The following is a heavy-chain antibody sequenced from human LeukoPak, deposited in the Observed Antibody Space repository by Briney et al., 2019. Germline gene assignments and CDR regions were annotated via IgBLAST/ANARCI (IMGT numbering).Heavy chain of an antibody. D-gene: IGHD2-15*01. Sequence: GASVKVSCKASGYSFTSYGISWVRQAPGQGLEWMGWISAYNGNTNYTQKLQGRVTMTTDTSTRTAYMELRSLRSNDTAVYYCARTDIVVVVASTPGIFHYWGQGTLVTVSS. J-gene: IGHJ4*02. CDR3: ARTDIVVVVASTPGIFHY. CDR2: ISAYNGNT. V-gene: IGHV1-18*01. CDR1: GYSFTSYG.